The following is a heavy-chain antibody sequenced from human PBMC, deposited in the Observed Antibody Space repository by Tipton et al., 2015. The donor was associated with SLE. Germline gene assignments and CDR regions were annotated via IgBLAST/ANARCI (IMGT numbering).Heavy chain of an antibody. CDR3: ARMRGGYNAHH. CDR2: ISYSGST. J-gene: IGHJ5*02. Sequence: TLSLTCTVSGDSITSDYWTWIRQPPGKGLEWIGYISYSGSTNYNPSVRSRVSISLDTSKDQFSLKVKSVTTADTAVYYCARMRGGYNAHHWGQGILVTASS. D-gene: IGHD5-24*01. CDR1: GDSITSDY. V-gene: IGHV4-59*01.